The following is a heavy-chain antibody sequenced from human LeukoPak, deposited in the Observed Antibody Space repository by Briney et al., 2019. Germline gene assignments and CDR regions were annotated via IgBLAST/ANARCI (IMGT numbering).Heavy chain of an antibody. J-gene: IGHJ4*02. CDR2: IFHSGST. V-gene: IGHV4-4*02. D-gene: IGHD3-22*01. CDR3: ARGQWSGYYYFFDY. CDR1: GASISSGHW. Sequence: SSGTLSLTCAVSGASISSGHWWSWVRQPPGKGLEWIGEIFHSGSTNYNPSLKSRVTISVDTSKNQFSLKLSSVTAADTAVYYCARGQWSGYYYFFDYWGQGTLVTVSS.